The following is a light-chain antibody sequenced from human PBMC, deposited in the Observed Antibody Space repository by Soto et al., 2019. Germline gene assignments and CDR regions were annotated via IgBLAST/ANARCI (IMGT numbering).Light chain of an antibody. J-gene: IGLJ3*02. CDR3: AAWDDSLSAVV. CDR2: RNN. Sequence: QSVLTQPPSASGTPGQRVTISCSGSISNLGSNFIYWYQQLPGAAPKLLISRNNERPSGVPDRFSGYKSGTSASLAISGLRSEDEADYHCAAWDDSLSAVVFGGGTKVTVL. V-gene: IGLV1-47*01. CDR1: ISNLGSNF.